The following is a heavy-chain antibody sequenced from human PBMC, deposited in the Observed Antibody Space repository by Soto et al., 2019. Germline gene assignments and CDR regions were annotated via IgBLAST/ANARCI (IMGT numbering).Heavy chain of an antibody. V-gene: IGHV5-10-1*01. J-gene: IGHJ6*02. CDR2: IDPSDSNT. Sequence: GESLKISCKGSGYSFSTYWISWVRQMPGKGLEWMGRIDPSDSNTNYSPSFQGHVTTSADKSVSTAYLQWSSLKASDTAMYYCAIIPAVYYYYGMDVWGQGTTVTVSS. CDR3: AIIPAVYYYYGMDV. CDR1: GYSFSTYW. D-gene: IGHD2-2*01.